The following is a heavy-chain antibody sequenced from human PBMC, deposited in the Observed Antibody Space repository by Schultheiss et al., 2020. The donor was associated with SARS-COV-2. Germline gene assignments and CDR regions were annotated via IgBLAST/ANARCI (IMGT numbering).Heavy chain of an antibody. CDR2: IYHSGST. D-gene: IGHD3-22*01. J-gene: IGHJ3*02. Sequence: SETLSLTCTVSGGSISSGGYYWSWIRQPPGKGLEWIGEIYHSGSTNYNPSLKSRVTISVDKCKNQFSLKLSSVTAADTAVYYCAREKDYDSSGYYRAFDIWGQATMDTGSS. CDR3: AREKDYDSSGYYRAFDI. V-gene: IGHV4-61*08. CDR1: GGSISSGGYY.